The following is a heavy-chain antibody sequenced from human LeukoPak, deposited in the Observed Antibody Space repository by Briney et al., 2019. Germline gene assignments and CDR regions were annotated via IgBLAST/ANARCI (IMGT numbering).Heavy chain of an antibody. Sequence: GGSLRLFCAASGYTFSSYGMHWVRQAPGKGLEWVAFIRYDGSNKYYADSVRGRFTISRDNSKNTLYLQMNSLRAEDTAVYYCARSYSSTPQYYYYYYMDVWGKGTTVTVSS. CDR1: GYTFSSYG. D-gene: IGHD6-13*01. CDR3: ARSYSSTPQYYYYYYMDV. V-gene: IGHV3-30*02. J-gene: IGHJ6*03. CDR2: IRYDGSNK.